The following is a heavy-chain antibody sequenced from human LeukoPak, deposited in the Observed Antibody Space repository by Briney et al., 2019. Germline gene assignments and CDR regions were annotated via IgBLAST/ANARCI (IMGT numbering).Heavy chain of an antibody. CDR2: IKHEGSEK. CDR3: AREDQYTPFDS. D-gene: IGHD2-2*02. J-gene: IGHJ4*02. CDR1: GFTFSRYW. V-gene: IGHV3-7*01. Sequence: GGSLRLSCAASGFTFSRYWMSWVRQAPGKGLEGVANIKHEGSEKYYVDSVEGRFTLSRDNAKNSLYLQMDSLRVEDTAIYYCAREDQYTPFDSRGQGTLVTVSS.